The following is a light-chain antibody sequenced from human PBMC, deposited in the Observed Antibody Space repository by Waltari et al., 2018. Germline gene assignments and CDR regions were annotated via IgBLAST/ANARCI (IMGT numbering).Light chain of an antibody. J-gene: IGLJ3*02. V-gene: IGLV2-8*01. Sequence: QSALTQPPSASGSPGQSVTISCTGTRRDLGRYKYVSWYQQHPGKSPKLIIYDVSKRPSGVSDRFSGSKSGSTASLTVSGLQAEDGADYYCSSYGGSNNFVLFGGGTKLTVL. CDR1: RRDLGRYKY. CDR2: DVS. CDR3: SSYGGSNNFVL.